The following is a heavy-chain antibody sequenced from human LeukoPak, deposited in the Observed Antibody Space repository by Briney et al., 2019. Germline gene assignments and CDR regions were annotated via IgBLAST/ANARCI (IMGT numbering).Heavy chain of an antibody. D-gene: IGHD3-16*02. CDR2: ISSSSSYI. J-gene: IGHJ4*02. V-gene: IGHV3-21*01. CDR3: ARSLGELSLAAAY. Sequence: PEGSLRLSCAGSGFTFSDFWMNWVRQAPGKGLEWVSCISSSSSYIHYADSVKGRFTISRDNAKNSLYLQMNSLRVEDTAVYYCARSLGELSLAAAYWGQGILVTASS. CDR1: GFTFSDFW.